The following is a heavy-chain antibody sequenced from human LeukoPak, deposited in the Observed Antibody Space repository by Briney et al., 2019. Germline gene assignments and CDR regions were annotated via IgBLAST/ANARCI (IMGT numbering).Heavy chain of an antibody. CDR1: GFTFDDYT. CDR3: AKDGGSGYYYYYMDV. J-gene: IGHJ6*03. D-gene: IGHD3-10*01. CDR2: ISWDGGST. V-gene: IGHV3-43*01. Sequence: GGSLRLSCAASGFTFDDYTMHWVRQAPGKGLEWVSLISWDGGSTYYADSVKGRFTISRDNSNNSLYLQMNSLRTEDTALYYCAKDGGSGYYYYYMDVWGKGTTVTVSS.